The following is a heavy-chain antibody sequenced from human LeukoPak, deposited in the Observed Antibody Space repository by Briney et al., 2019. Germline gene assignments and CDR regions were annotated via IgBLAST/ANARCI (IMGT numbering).Heavy chain of an antibody. CDR2: FNSDGTNA. V-gene: IGHV3-74*03. CDR3: ATNSRGAYCGGDCYWYWYFDL. D-gene: IGHD2-21*02. Sequence: GVSLRLSCTASEFTFNNHWIHWVRQAPGKGLVWVSRFNSDGTNAAYADSVKGRFTISRDNAKNTVYLQMNSLRAEDTAVYYCATNSRGAYCGGDCYWYWYFDLWGRGTLVTVSS. J-gene: IGHJ2*01. CDR1: EFTFNNHW.